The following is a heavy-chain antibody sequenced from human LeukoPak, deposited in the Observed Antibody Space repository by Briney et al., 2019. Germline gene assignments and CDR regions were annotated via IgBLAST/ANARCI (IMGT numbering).Heavy chain of an antibody. Sequence: SETLSLTCAVYGGSFSGYYWSWIRQPPGKGLEWIGEINHSGSTNYNPSLKSRVTISVDTSKNQFSLKLSSVTAADTAVYYCARACSGGSCYEGFDYWGQGTLVTVSS. CDR3: ARACSGGSCYEGFDY. V-gene: IGHV4-34*01. J-gene: IGHJ4*02. CDR2: INHSGST. D-gene: IGHD2-15*01. CDR1: GGSFSGYY.